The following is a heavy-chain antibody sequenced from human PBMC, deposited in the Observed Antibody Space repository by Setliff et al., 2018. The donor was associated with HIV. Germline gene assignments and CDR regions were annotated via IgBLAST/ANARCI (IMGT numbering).Heavy chain of an antibody. Sequence: SETLSLTCTVTGSTSGIYYWTWIRQSPGKGLEWIGSIYSTGHTYYNPSHKSRLTMSVDTAKNRFSLKLFSVTAADTAVYYCARDRALRFSKSPSFNYFDVWGQGALVTVSS. V-gene: IGHV4-4*07. D-gene: IGHD3-10*01. CDR3: ARDRALRFSKSPSFNYFDV. CDR2: IYSTGHT. J-gene: IGHJ4*02. CDR1: GSTSGIYY.